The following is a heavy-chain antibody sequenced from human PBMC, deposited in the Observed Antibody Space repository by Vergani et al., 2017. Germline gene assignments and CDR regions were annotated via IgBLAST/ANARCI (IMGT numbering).Heavy chain of an antibody. CDR3: ARPIDGGNSDY. D-gene: IGHD4-23*01. V-gene: IGHV4-34*01. CDR2: IYHSGST. Sequence: QVQLQQWGAGLLKPSETLSLTCAVYGGSFSGYYWSWIRQPPGKGLEWIGSIYHSGSTYYNPSLKSRVTISVDTSKNQFSLKLSSVTAADTAVYYCARPIDGGNSDYWGQGTLVTVSS. CDR1: GGSFSGYY. J-gene: IGHJ4*02.